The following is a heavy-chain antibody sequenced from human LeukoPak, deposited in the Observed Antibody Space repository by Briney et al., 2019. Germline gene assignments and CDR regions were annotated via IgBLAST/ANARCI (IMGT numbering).Heavy chain of an antibody. J-gene: IGHJ4*02. D-gene: IGHD3-16*02. CDR2: IYYSGST. Sequence: PSETLSLTCTVSGGSISSYYWSWIRQPPGKGLEWIGYIYYSGSTNYNPSLKSRVTISVDTSKNQFSLKLSSVTAADTAVYYCARHLYYDYVWGSYRPYYFDYWGQGTLVTVSS. CDR1: GGSISSYY. V-gene: IGHV4-59*08. CDR3: ARHLYYDYVWGSYRPYYFDY.